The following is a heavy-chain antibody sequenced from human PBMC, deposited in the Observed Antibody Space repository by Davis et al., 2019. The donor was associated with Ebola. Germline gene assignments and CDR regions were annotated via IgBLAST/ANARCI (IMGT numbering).Heavy chain of an antibody. V-gene: IGHV1-69*13. CDR2: IIPIFGTA. D-gene: IGHD3-22*01. J-gene: IGHJ5*02. CDR1: GGTFSSHA. Sequence: SVKVSCKASGGTFSSHAISWVRQAPGQGLEWMGGIIPIFGTANYAQKFQGRVTITADESTSTAYMELSSLRSEDTAVYYCARAITMIVAGWFDPWGQGTLVTVSS. CDR3: ARAITMIVAGWFDP.